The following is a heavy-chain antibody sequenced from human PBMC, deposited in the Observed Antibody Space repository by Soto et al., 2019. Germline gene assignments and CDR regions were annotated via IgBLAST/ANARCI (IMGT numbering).Heavy chain of an antibody. V-gene: IGHV3-9*01. Sequence: EVQLVESGGGLVQPGRSLRLSCAASGFTFDDYAMHWVRQAPGKGLEWVSGISWNSGSIGYADSVKGRFTISRDNAKNSLYLQMNSLRAEDTALYYCAKDIYSSGSDWGQGTLVTVSS. CDR1: GFTFDDYA. CDR2: ISWNSGSI. D-gene: IGHD3-10*01. CDR3: AKDIYSSGSD. J-gene: IGHJ4*02.